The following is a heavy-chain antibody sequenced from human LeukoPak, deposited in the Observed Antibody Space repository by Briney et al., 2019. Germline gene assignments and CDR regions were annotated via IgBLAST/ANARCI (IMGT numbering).Heavy chain of an antibody. Sequence: PGGSLRLSCAASGFTFSSYALSWVRQAPGKGLEWVSSISGSDGTTYYADSVKGRFTISRDNSKNTLYLQMNSLRAEDTTVYYCATFPSGGAFDIWGQGTMVTVSS. V-gene: IGHV3-23*01. CDR3: ATFPSGGAFDI. CDR2: ISGSDGTT. CDR1: GFTFSSYA. J-gene: IGHJ3*02. D-gene: IGHD3-10*01.